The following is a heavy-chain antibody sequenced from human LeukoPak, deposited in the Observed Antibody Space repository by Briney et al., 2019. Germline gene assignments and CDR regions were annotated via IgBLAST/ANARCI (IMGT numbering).Heavy chain of an antibody. Sequence: GGSLRLSCAASGFTFITYAFHWVRQAPGKGLEYVSAISNNGEDTYYADSVKGRFTISRDNSKNTLYLQMGNLRAEDMAVYYCVRGGGVVAGTYDYWGQGTLVTVSS. J-gene: IGHJ4*02. CDR1: GFTFITYA. CDR2: ISNNGEDT. CDR3: VRGGGVVAGTYDY. D-gene: IGHD6-19*01. V-gene: IGHV3-64*02.